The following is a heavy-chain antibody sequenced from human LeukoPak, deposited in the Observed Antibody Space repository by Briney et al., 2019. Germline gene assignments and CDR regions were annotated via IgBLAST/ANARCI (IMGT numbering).Heavy chain of an antibody. CDR2: INPNSGDT. CDR1: GYTFTGYY. V-gene: IGHV1-2*02. J-gene: IGHJ3*02. Sequence: ASVKVSCKASGYTFTGYYMHWVRQAPGQGLEWMGWINPNSGDTNYAQKFQGRVTMTRDTSISTAYMELSRLRSDDTAVYYCARDADYSGAFDIWGQGTMVTVSS. D-gene: IGHD5-12*01. CDR3: ARDADYSGAFDI.